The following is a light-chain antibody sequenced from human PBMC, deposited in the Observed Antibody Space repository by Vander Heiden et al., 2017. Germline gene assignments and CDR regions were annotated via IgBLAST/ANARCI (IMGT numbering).Light chain of an antibody. CDR1: QSLVYSVGNTH. CDR2: KVS. Sequence: DVVMTQSPLSLPVTLGQPAPISCRSSQSLVYSVGNTHWNWFPQKPSQAPRRLIFKVSNPDSGVRNRFRGSGGGTGFTLKISSGGAEDVGVYYCMQGTHRSNGETFGQGTKLEIK. J-gene: IGKJ2*01. V-gene: IGKV2-30*01. CDR3: MQGTHRSNGET.